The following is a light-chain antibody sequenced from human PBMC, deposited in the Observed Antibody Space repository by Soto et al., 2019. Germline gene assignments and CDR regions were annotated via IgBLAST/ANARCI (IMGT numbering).Light chain of an antibody. CDR2: DAS. V-gene: IGKV1-5*01. CDR1: QSISSW. CDR3: QQYLSIPRT. J-gene: IGKJ1*01. Sequence: DIQMTQSPSTLSASVGDRGTITCRASQSISSWLAWYQQKPGKAPKVLICDASSLKSGVPSRFSGSGSGTDFTLTISSLQAEDAAVYYCQQYLSIPRTFGQGTKVDIK.